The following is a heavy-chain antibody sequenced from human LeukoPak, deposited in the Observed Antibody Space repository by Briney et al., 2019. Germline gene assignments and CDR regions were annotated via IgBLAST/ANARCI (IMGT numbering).Heavy chain of an antibody. CDR1: GFTVSSNY. V-gene: IGHV3-53*01. J-gene: IGHJ4*02. Sequence: QPGGSLRLSCAASGFTVSSNYMSWVRQAPGKGLEWVSVIYSGGSTYYADSVKGRFTISRDNSKNTLYLQMNSLRAEDTAVYYCARGDPGIVVVPAAIDYWGQGTLVTVSS. CDR2: IYSGGST. D-gene: IGHD2-2*01. CDR3: ARGDPGIVVVPAAIDY.